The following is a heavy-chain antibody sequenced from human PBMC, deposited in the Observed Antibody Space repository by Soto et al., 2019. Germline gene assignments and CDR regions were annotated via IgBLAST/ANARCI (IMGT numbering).Heavy chain of an antibody. Sequence: PSETLSLTCAVYGGSFSGYYWSWIRQPPGKGLEWIGEINHSGSTNYNPSLKSRVTISVDTSKNQFSLKLSSVTAADTAVYYWARGVAIAAAAYNWFDPWGQGTQVSVTS. J-gene: IGHJ5*02. CDR3: ARGVAIAAAAYNWFDP. V-gene: IGHV4-34*01. D-gene: IGHD6-13*01. CDR2: INHSGST. CDR1: GGSFSGYY.